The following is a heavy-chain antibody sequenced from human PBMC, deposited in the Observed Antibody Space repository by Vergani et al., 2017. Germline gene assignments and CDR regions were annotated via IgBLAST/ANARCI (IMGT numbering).Heavy chain of an antibody. J-gene: IGHJ5*02. D-gene: IGHD3-10*01. CDR1: GGTFSSYA. CDR2: IIPIFGTA. CDR3: ARGVKAWFGELSPFDP. Sequence: VQLVQSGAEVKKPGSSVKVSCKASGGTFSSYAISWVRQAPGRGLEWMGGIIPIFGTANDAQKFQGRVTITADKSTSTAYMELSRLRSEDTAVYYCARGVKAWFGELSPFDPWGQGTLVTVSS. V-gene: IGHV1-69*06.